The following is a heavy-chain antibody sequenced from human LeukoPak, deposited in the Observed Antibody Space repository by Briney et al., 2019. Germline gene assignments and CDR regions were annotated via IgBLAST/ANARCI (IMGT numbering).Heavy chain of an antibody. V-gene: IGHV3-48*01. J-gene: IGHJ2*01. CDR2: ISPSATTI. Sequence: GGSLRLSCAASGFTFSSYAMHWVRQAPGKGLEWVSYISPSATTIYYADSVKGRFTISRDNAKNSLYLQMNSLRAEDTAVYYCAKDRTVGASYWYFDLWGRGTLVTVSS. CDR1: GFTFSSYA. CDR3: AKDRTVGASYWYFDL. D-gene: IGHD1-26*01.